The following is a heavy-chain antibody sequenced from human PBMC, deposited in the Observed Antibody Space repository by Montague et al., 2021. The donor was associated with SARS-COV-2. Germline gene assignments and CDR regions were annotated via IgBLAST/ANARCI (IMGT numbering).Heavy chain of an antibody. V-gene: IGHV4-30-2*01. D-gene: IGHD2-15*01. CDR2: IYHSGST. Sequence: TLSLTCAVSGGSISSGGYSWSWIRQPPGKGLEWIGYIYHSGSTYYNPSLKSRVTISVDRSKNQFSLKLSSVTAADTAVYYCARGLGTLYYCSGGSCYSSDWFDPWGQGTLVTVSS. CDR1: GGSISSGGYS. CDR3: ARGLGTLYYCSGGSCYSSDWFDP. J-gene: IGHJ5*02.